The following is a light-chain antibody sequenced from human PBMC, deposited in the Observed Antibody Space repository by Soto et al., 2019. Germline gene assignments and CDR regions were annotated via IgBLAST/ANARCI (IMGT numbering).Light chain of an antibody. CDR1: QLGDKY. V-gene: IGLV3-1*01. CDR3: QAWDSSTAHVV. Sequence: SYELTQPPSVSVSPGQTASITCSGDQLGDKYACWYQQKPGQSPVLVIYQDSKRPSGIPERFSGSNSGNTATLTISGSQAMDEVDYYCQAWDSSTAHVVFGGGTKVTVL. CDR2: QDS. J-gene: IGLJ2*01.